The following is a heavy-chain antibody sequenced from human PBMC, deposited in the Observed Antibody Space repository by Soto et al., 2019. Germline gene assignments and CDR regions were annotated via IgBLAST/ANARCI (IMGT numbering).Heavy chain of an antibody. J-gene: IGHJ6*03. CDR3: ARYSRVTTQFRFYMGV. CDR1: GFTFSSYG. V-gene: IGHV3-33*01. CDR2: IWYDGSNK. D-gene: IGHD4-4*01. Sequence: QVQLVESGGGVVQPGRSLRLSCAASGFTFSSYGMHWVRQAPGKGLEWVAVIWYDGSNKYYADSVKGRFTISRDNSKNTLYLQMNSLRAEDTAVYYCARYSRVTTQFRFYMGVWGKGTTVTVSS.